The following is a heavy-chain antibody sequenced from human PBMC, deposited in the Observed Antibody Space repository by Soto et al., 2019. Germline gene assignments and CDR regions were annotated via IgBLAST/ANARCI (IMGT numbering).Heavy chain of an antibody. J-gene: IGHJ6*03. Sequence: QVQLVQSGAEVKKPGSSVKVSCKASGGTFSSYTISWVRQAPGQGLEWMGRIIPILGIANYAQKFQGRVTITADKSTSTAYMELSSLRSEDTAVYYCARETGCSSTSCYYYYYMDVWGKETTVTVSS. V-gene: IGHV1-69*08. CDR1: GGTFSSYT. CDR2: IIPILGIA. D-gene: IGHD2-2*01. CDR3: ARETGCSSTSCYYYYYMDV.